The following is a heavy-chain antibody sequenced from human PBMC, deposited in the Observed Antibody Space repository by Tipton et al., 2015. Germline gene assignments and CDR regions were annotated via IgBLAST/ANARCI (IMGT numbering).Heavy chain of an antibody. V-gene: IGHV4-59*13. CDR3: ARDLEHGMDV. CDR2: ISFSDTT. D-gene: IGHD5-24*01. CDR1: GGSISNNY. J-gene: IGHJ6*02. Sequence: TLSLTCTVSGGSISNNYWGWIRQPPGKGLEYIGYISFSDTTHYNPSLKSRVTISLDTSKNQFSLTLNSVTAADTAVYYCARDLEHGMDVWGQGTTVTVSS.